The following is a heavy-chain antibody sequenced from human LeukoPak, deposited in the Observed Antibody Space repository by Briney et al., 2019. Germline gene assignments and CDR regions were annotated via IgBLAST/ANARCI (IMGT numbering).Heavy chain of an antibody. V-gene: IGHV3-48*03. CDR3: ARDTVNGPFGISLGL. CDR2: INSADNVE. J-gene: IGHJ4*02. Sequence: GGTLRLSCAASGFSLRSSEMNWVRQAPGKGPEWVAHINSADNVEYYTDSVRGQFTMSRDNAKDLLYLQMNNLRDEDTAVYYCARDTVNGPFGISLGLWGQGVLVTVST. CDR1: GFSLRSSE. D-gene: IGHD2-8*01.